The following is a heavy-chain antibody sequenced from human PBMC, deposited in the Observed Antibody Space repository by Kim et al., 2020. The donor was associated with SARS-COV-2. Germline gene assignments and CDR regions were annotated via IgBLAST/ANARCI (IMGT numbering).Heavy chain of an antibody. V-gene: IGHV3-23*01. Sequence: GGSLRLSCTGSGFTFGHSAMSWVRQVPGKGLEWVAGIFGSGSGTYYADSVKGRFTISRDNFQSTVHLQLNDLRADDTAVYYCARHLQVTTVTFYWYFDLWGRGALVTVSS. J-gene: IGHJ2*01. CDR3: ARHLQVTTVTFYWYFDL. CDR1: GFTFGHSA. CDR2: IFGSGSGT. D-gene: IGHD2-21*02.